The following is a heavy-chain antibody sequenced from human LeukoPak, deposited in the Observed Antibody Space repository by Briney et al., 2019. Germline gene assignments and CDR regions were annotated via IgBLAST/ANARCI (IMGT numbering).Heavy chain of an antibody. Sequence: GGSLRLSCAASEFTFSSYGMHWVRQAPGKGLEWVAVISYDGSNQYYADTVKGRFTISRDNSKNTLYLQMNSLRAEDTAVYYCAKDRFGALYYYDSSGYYRFDYWGQGTLVTVSS. CDR1: EFTFSSYG. J-gene: IGHJ4*01. CDR3: AKDRFGALYYYDSSGYYRFDY. D-gene: IGHD3-22*01. CDR2: ISYDGSNQ. V-gene: IGHV3-30*18.